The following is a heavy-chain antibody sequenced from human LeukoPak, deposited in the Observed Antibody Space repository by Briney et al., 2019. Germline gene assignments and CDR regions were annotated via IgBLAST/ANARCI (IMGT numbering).Heavy chain of an antibody. J-gene: IGHJ5*02. CDR1: GGSISSGGHY. D-gene: IGHD6-13*01. Sequence: PSETLSLTCTVSGGSISSGGHYWSWIRQHPGKGLEWIGYIYYSGSTYYNPSLKSRVTISVDTSKNQFSLKLSSVTAADTAVYYCGRSGAAEGPTHNWFDPWGQGTLVTVSS. CDR3: GRSGAAEGPTHNWFDP. CDR2: IYYSGST. V-gene: IGHV4-31*03.